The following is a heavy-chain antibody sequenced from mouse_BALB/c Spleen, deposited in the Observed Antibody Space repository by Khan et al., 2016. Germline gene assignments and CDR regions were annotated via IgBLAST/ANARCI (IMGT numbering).Heavy chain of an antibody. CDR1: GYTFTNYG. CDR2: INTYTGEP. J-gene: IGHJ3*01. CDR3: AIGGDYGGFAS. V-gene: IGHV9-3-1*01. D-gene: IGHD2-13*01. Sequence: QIQLVQSGPELKKPGETVKISCKASGYTFTNYGMNWVKQAPGKGLKWMGWINTYTGEPTYADDFKGRFAISLQTSASTAYLQINNLKNEDTAAYFCAIGGDYGGFASWGQGTLVTVSA.